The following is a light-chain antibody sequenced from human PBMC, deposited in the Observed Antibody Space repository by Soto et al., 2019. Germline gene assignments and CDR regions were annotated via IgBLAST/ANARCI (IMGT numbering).Light chain of an antibody. CDR1: QSVSSFS. J-gene: IGKJ1*01. CDR3: QHYGSSRT. Sequence: EIVLTQSPGTPSLSPGERATLSCRASQSVSSFSLAWYQQKPGQAPRLLIYDASSRATGIPDRFSGSGSGTDFTLTISRLEPEDFAVYYCQHYGSSRTFGLGTKV. V-gene: IGKV3-20*01. CDR2: DAS.